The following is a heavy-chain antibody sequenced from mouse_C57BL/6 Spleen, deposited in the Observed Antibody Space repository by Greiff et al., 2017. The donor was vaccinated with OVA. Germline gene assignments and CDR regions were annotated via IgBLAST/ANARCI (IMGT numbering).Heavy chain of an antibody. CDR3: ARGGTGDPDFDY. CDR1: GYTFTSYW. Sequence: QVQLKQPGAELVKPGASVKMSCKASGYTFTSYWITWVKQRPGQGLEWIGDIYPGSGSTNYNEKFKSKATLTVDTSSSTAYMQLSSLTSEDSAVYYGARGGTGDPDFDYWGQGTTLTVSS. D-gene: IGHD3-3*01. V-gene: IGHV1-55*01. CDR2: IYPGSGST. J-gene: IGHJ2*01.